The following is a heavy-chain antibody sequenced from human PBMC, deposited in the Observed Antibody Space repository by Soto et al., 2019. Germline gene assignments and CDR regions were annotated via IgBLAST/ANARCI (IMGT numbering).Heavy chain of an antibody. CDR3: ARLGGYCSTTSCYGYYGMDV. D-gene: IGHD2-2*01. CDR1: GGSLSDSF. CDR2: INHSGST. J-gene: IGHJ6*02. Sequence: SETLSLTCTVSGGSLSDSFWNWIRQPPGKGLEWIGEINHSGSTDYNPSLKSRVTISVDTSKNQFSLKLSSVTAADTAVYYCARLGGYCSTTSCYGYYGMDVWGQGTTVTVSS. V-gene: IGHV4-34*01.